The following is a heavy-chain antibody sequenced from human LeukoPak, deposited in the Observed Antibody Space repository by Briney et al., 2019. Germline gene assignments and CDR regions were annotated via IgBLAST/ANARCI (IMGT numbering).Heavy chain of an antibody. D-gene: IGHD3-22*01. Sequence: SETLSLTCTVSGGSISSGSYYWSWIRQPAGKGLEWIGRIYTSGSTNYNPSLKSRVTISVDTSKNQFSLKLSSVTAANTAVYYCARLGKGYYDNGYYFDYWGQGTLVTVSS. J-gene: IGHJ4*02. V-gene: IGHV4-61*02. CDR2: IYTSGST. CDR1: GGSISSGSYY. CDR3: ARLGKGYYDNGYYFDY.